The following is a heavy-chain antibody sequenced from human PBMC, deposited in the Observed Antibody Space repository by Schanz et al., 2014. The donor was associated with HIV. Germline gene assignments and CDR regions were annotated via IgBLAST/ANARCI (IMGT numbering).Heavy chain of an antibody. CDR2: MNPNSGGT. D-gene: IGHD3-9*01. CDR3: ARGVDILTAFDY. Sequence: QVQLVQSGAEVKKPGASVKVSCKASGYTFTTNDINWVRQATGQGLEWMGWMNPNSGGTNYAQKCHGRVTMTRDTSTSPVYMELYSLTSEDTAVYYCARGVDILTAFDYWDQGTLVVVSS. CDR1: GYTFTTND. V-gene: IGHV1-8*01. J-gene: IGHJ4*02.